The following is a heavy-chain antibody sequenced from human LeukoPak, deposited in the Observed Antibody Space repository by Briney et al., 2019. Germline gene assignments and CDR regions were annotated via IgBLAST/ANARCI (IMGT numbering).Heavy chain of an antibody. CDR1: GFTFSSYE. CDR2: ISGSGGST. J-gene: IGHJ4*02. CDR3: AKDSRYGYRWDYDY. D-gene: IGHD5-18*01. Sequence: PGGSLRLSCAASGFTFSSYEMNWVRQAPGKGLEWVSAISGSGGSTYYADSVKGRFTISRDNSKNTLYLQMNSLRAEDTAVYYCAKDSRYGYRWDYDYWGQGTLVTVSS. V-gene: IGHV3-23*01.